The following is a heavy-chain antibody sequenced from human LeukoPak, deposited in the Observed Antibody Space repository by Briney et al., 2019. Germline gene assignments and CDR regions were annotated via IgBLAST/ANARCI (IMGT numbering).Heavy chain of an antibody. CDR2: IYYSGST. J-gene: IGHJ6*03. V-gene: IGHV4-59*01. CDR1: GFTFSSYA. CDR3: ARAGYVSRPGGYYYYMDV. Sequence: GSLRLSCAASGFTFSSYAMSWIRQPPGKGLEWIGYIYYSGSTNYNPSLKSRVTISVDTSKNQFSLKLSSVTAADTAVYYCARAGYVSRPGGYYYYMDVWGKGTTVTVSS. D-gene: IGHD3-10*02.